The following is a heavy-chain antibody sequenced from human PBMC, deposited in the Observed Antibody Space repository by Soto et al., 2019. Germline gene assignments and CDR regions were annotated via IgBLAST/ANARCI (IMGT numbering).Heavy chain of an antibody. J-gene: IGHJ1*01. CDR3: ATRPYDSSGYYQRSEYFQH. D-gene: IGHD3-22*01. CDR1: GGTFSSYA. V-gene: IGHV1-69*13. Sequence: ASVKVSCKASGGTFSSYAISWVRQAPGQGLEWMGGIIPIFGTANYAQKFQGRVTITADESTSTAYMELSSLRSEDTAVYYCATRPYDSSGYYQRSEYFQHWGQGTLVTVS. CDR2: IIPIFGTA.